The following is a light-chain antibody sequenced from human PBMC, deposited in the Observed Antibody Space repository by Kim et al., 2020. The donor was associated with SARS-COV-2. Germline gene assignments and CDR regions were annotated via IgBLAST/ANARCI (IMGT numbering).Light chain of an antibody. Sequence: SSELTQDPAVSAALGQTVKITCQGDSLRSYYASWYQQKPGQAPVVVIYNENSRPSGIPDRFSGSKSGDTASLTIAGAQAEDEADYYCSTRDRSGHQVLFGGGTQLTVL. CDR1: SLRSYY. CDR2: NEN. V-gene: IGLV3-19*01. CDR3: STRDRSGHQVL. J-gene: IGLJ3*02.